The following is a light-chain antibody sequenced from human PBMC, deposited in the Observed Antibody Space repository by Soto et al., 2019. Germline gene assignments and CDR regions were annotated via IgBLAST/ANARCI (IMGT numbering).Light chain of an antibody. Sequence: QSALTQPASVSGSPGQSITISCTGTSSDVGSYNLVSWYQQHPGKAPKLMIYEGSKRPSGVSNRFPGSKSGNTASLTISGLQADDEADYYCCSYAGSSTPYVVFGGGTKVTVL. CDR1: SSDVGSYNL. CDR2: EGS. CDR3: CSYAGSSTPYVV. V-gene: IGLV2-23*01. J-gene: IGLJ2*01.